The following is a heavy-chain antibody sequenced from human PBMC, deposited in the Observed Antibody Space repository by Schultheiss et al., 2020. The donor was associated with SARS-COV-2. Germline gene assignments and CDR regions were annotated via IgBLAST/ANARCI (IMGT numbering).Heavy chain of an antibody. V-gene: IGHV3-21*01. D-gene: IGHD6-13*01. J-gene: IGHJ4*02. CDR3: ARDRSPAAPTEHDY. Sequence: GESLKISCAASGFTFSSYAMSWVRQAPGKGLEWVSSISGDGYETHYTDSGAGRFIISRDNARNSLYLHMISLRADDSAVYYCARDRSPAAPTEHDYWGQGTLVTVSS. CDR1: GFTFSSYA. CDR2: ISGDGYET.